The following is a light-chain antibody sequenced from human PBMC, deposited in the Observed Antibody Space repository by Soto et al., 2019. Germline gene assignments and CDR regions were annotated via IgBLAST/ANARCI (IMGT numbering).Light chain of an antibody. Sequence: EVLLTQSLASMSLSPGERATRSWRANQIVMSNYLSWYQQKPGQPPRLIIYGAYSRATGIPDRFSGSGSGTDFTLTIRRLEPEDFAVYYCQKFGASLKWTFGNGNKLDIK. V-gene: IGKV3-20*01. J-gene: IGKJ1*01. CDR3: QKFGASLKWT. CDR2: GAY. CDR1: QIVMSNY.